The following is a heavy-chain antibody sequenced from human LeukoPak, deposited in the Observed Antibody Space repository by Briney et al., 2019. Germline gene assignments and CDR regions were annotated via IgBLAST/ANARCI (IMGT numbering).Heavy chain of an antibody. J-gene: IGHJ3*02. CDR2: ISSSGSNI. CDR1: GFIFSSYE. D-gene: IGHD5-12*01. V-gene: IGHV3-48*03. Sequence: HAGGSLRLSCAASGFIFSSYEMNWVRQAPGKGLEWVSYISSSGSNIYYADSVKGRFTISRDNAKNSLYLQMNSLRAEDTAVYYCARGGGDIVATISAFDIWGQGTMVTVSS. CDR3: ARGGGDIVATISAFDI.